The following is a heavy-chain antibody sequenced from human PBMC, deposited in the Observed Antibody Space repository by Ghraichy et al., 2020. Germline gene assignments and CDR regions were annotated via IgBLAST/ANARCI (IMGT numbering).Heavy chain of an antibody. CDR1: GFTFSSYG. CDR3: ARPYRRWLYAFDI. V-gene: IGHV3-33*01. D-gene: IGHD4-23*01. J-gene: IGHJ3*02. Sequence: GGSLRLSCAASGFTFSSYGMHWVRQAPGKGLEWVAVIWYDGSNKYYADSVKGRFTISRDNSKNTLYLQMNSLRAEDTAVYYCARPYRRWLYAFDIWGQGTMVTVSS. CDR2: IWYDGSNK.